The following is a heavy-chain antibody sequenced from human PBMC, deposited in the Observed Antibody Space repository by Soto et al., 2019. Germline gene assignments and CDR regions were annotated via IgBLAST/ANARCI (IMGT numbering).Heavy chain of an antibody. CDR2: IYPGDSDT. D-gene: IGHD6-19*01. CDR3: ARQDGSALYYFDY. Sequence: EXLKISYKCSAYXFTSYGVSWMSHMPGKGLEWMGIIYPGDSDTRYSPSFQGQVTISADKSISTAYLQWSSLKASHTDIYYCARQDGSALYYFDYWAQGTLGTVSS. CDR1: AYXFTSYG. V-gene: IGHV5-51*01. J-gene: IGHJ4*02.